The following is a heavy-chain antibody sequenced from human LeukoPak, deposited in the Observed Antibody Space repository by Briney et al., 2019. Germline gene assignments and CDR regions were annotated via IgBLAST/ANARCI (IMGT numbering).Heavy chain of an antibody. V-gene: IGHV3-7*03. Sequence: PGGSLRLSCAASGFTFSSYWMSWVRQAPGKGLEWVANIKQDGSEKYCMDSVKGRFTVSRDNAKNSPYLQMNSLRAEDTAVYHCARVDGHAHWFDPRGQGTLVTVSS. J-gene: IGHJ5*02. CDR1: GFTFSSYW. CDR2: IKQDGSEK. CDR3: ARVDGHAHWFDP.